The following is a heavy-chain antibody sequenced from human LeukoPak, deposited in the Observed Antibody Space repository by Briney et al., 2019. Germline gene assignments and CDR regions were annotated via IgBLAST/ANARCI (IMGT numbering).Heavy chain of an antibody. Sequence: ASVKVSCKASGYTFTGYYLHWVRQAPGQGLAWMGWINPTNGATNYAQKFQGRVTMTRDKSISTAYMEVSRLGSDDTAMFYCARDRGVSKTSGCYCDHWGQGTLVTVSS. CDR3: ARDRGVSKTSGCYCDH. D-gene: IGHD3-10*01. CDR1: GYTFTGYY. CDR2: INPTNGAT. J-gene: IGHJ4*02. V-gene: IGHV1-2*02.